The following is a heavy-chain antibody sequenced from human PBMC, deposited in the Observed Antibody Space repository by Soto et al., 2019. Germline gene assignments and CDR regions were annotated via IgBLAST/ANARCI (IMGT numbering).Heavy chain of an antibody. CDR1: GYTFTSYG. J-gene: IGHJ3*02. Sequence: GASVKVSCKASGYTFTSYGISWVRQAPGQGLEWMGWISAYNGNTNYAQKLQGRVTMTTDTSTSTAYMELRSLRSDDTAVYYCARDRVEDRHIPRSAFDIWGQGTMVTVSS. D-gene: IGHD6-6*01. V-gene: IGHV1-18*01. CDR3: ARDRVEDRHIPRSAFDI. CDR2: ISAYNGNT.